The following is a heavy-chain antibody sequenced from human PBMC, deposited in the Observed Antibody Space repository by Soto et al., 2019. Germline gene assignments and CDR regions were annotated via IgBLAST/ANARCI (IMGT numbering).Heavy chain of an antibody. Sequence: EVQQVESGGGLVQPGGSLRLSCAASGFIFTSYSMNWVRQAPGKGLEWLSYIRIDSNHIGYADSVRGRFTISSDIAKNSLYLQMNSLRDEDTAVYYCARDLSYAFDYWGQGTLVTVSS. CDR2: IRIDSNHI. D-gene: IGHD1-26*01. CDR1: GFIFTSYS. J-gene: IGHJ4*02. V-gene: IGHV3-48*02. CDR3: ARDLSYAFDY.